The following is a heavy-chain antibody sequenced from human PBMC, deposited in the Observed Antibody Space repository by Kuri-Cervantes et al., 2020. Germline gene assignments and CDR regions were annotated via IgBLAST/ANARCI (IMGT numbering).Heavy chain of an antibody. V-gene: IGHV3-30*02. CDR1: GFTFDDYG. D-gene: IGHD3-22*01. J-gene: IGHJ4*02. Sequence: GESLKISCAASGFTFDDYGMHWVRQAPGKGLEWVAFIGYDGSEKHYGDSVRGRFTISRDNSKNTLDLQMDSLRAEDTALYYCAKDMAYDSSGYYGYWGQGTLVTVSS. CDR3: AKDMAYDSSGYYGY. CDR2: IGYDGSEK.